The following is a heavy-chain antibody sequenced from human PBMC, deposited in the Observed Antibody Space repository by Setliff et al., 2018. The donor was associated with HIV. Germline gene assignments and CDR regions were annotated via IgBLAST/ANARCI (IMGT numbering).Heavy chain of an antibody. Sequence: LSLTCTVSGGSISSYCWNWIRQSPGRGLEWIGFIFSSGSTKYNPSLQSRVTMSKDTSKNQLSLKLTSVTAADTAVYFCAGDYAGSGRPFGYWGQGTLVTVSS. J-gene: IGHJ4*02. CDR3: AGDYAGSGRPFGY. D-gene: IGHD4-17*01. CDR1: GGSISSYC. V-gene: IGHV4-4*09. CDR2: IFSSGST.